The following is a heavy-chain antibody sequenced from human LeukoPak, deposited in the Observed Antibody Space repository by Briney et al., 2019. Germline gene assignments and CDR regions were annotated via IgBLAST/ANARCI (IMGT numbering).Heavy chain of an antibody. V-gene: IGHV1-69*06. Sequence: ASVKVSCKASGGTFSSYAISWVRQAPGQGLEWMGGIIPIFGTANYAQKFQGRVTITADKSTSTAYMELSGLRSEDTAVYYCARVEAPAGPLDYWGQGTLVTVSS. CDR2: IIPIFGTA. CDR1: GGTFSSYA. J-gene: IGHJ4*02. CDR3: ARVEAPAGPLDY. D-gene: IGHD6-13*01.